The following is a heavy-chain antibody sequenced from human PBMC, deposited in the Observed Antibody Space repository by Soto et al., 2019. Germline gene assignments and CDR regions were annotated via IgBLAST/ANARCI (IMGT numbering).Heavy chain of an antibody. CDR3: ARGSSSYCSSTSCYGSYYYGMDV. J-gene: IGHJ6*02. D-gene: IGHD2-2*01. CDR1: GFTFSSYA. Sequence: QVQLVESGGGVVQPGGSLRLSCAASGFTFSSYAMHWVRQAPGKGLEWVAVISYDGSNKYYADSVKGRFTISRDNSKNTLYLQMNSLRAEDTAVYYCARGSSSYCSSTSCYGSYYYGMDVWGQGTTVTVSS. V-gene: IGHV3-30-3*01. CDR2: ISYDGSNK.